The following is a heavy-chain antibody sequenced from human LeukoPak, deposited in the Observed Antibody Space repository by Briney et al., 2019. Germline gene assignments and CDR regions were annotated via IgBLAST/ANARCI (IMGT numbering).Heavy chain of an antibody. CDR1: GFTFSSYA. V-gene: IGHV3-23*01. CDR2: ISGSGGST. J-gene: IGHJ4*02. CDR3: ARDRRDYYDR. D-gene: IGHD3-22*01. Sequence: PGGSLRLSCAASGFTFSSYAMSWVRQAPGKGLEWVSAISGSGGSTYYADSVKGRFTISRDNAKNSLYLQMNSLRAEDTAVYYCARDRRDYYDRWGQGTLVTVSS.